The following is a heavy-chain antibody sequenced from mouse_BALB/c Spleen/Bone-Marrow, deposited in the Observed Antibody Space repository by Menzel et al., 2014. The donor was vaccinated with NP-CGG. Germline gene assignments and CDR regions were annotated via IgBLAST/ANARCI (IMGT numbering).Heavy chain of an antibody. J-gene: IGHJ1*01. V-gene: IGHV3-6*02. CDR2: ISFGGSN. D-gene: IGHD2-1*01. CDR3: ARDQGSDYYGNYVKYFDV. CDR1: GYSITSGYY. Sequence: LMESGPGLVKPSQSLSLTCSVTGYSITSGYYWNWIRQFPGNKLEWMGYISFGGSNNYNPSLKNRISITRDTSKNQFFLKLNFVTTEDTSTYYCARDQGSDYYGNYVKYFDVWGAGTTVTVSS.